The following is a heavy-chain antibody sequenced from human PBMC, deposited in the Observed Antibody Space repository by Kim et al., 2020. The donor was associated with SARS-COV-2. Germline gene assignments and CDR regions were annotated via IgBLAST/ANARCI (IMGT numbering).Heavy chain of an antibody. CDR1: GFTFSGSA. V-gene: IGHV3-73*01. CDR2: IRSKANRYAT. Sequence: GGSLRLSCAASGFTFSGSAMHWVRQASGKGLEWVGRIRSKANRYATAYAASVKGRFTISRDDSKNTAYLQMNSLKTEDTAVYYCTRHPEYDGYSYGGAYWGQGTLVTVSS. CDR3: TRHPEYDGYSYGGAY. D-gene: IGHD5-18*01. J-gene: IGHJ4*02.